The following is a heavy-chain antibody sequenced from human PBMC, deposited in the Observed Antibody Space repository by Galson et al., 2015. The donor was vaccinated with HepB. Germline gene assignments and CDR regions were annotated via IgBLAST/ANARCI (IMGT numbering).Heavy chain of an antibody. V-gene: IGHV3-30*04. CDR1: GFTFSSYA. CDR2: ISYDGSNK. CDR3: ARDPGRRGRGVINYYGMDV. D-gene: IGHD3-10*01. Sequence: SLRLSCAASGFTFSSYAMHWVRQAPGKGLEWVAVISYDGSNKYYADSVKGRFTISRDDSKNTLYLQMNSLRAEDTAVYYCARDPGRRGRGVINYYGMDVWGQGTTVTVSS. J-gene: IGHJ6*02.